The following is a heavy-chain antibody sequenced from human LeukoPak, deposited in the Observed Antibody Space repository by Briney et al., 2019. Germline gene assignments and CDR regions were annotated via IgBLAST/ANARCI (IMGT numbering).Heavy chain of an antibody. Sequence: GGSLRLSCAASGFTFDDYAIHWVRQAPGKGLEWVSGISWNSGSIGYADSVKGRFTISRDNAKNSLYLQMNSLRAEDTALYYCAKDGFWGQGTLVTVSS. CDR1: GFTFDDYA. J-gene: IGHJ4*02. V-gene: IGHV3-9*01. CDR3: AKDGF. CDR2: ISWNSGSI.